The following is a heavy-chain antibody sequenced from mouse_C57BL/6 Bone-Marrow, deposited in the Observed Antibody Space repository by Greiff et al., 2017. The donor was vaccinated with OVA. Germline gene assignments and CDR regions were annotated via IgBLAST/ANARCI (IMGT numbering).Heavy chain of an antibody. CDR1: GFTSSSYA. V-gene: IGHV5-4*03. Sequence: EVKLMESGGGLVKPGGSLKLSCAASGFTSSSYAMSWVRQTPEKRLEWVATISDGGSYTYYPDNVKGRFTISRDNAKNNLYLQMSHLKSEDTAMYYCASPLWSFAYWGQGTLVTVSA. D-gene: IGHD1-1*02. J-gene: IGHJ3*01. CDR3: ASPLWSFAY. CDR2: ISDGGSYT.